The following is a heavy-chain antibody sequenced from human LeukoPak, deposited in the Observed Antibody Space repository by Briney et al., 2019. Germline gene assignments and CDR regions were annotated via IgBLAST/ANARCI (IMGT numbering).Heavy chain of an antibody. J-gene: IGHJ4*02. CDR2: MSAGGGST. CDR1: GFTFNNYA. V-gene: IGHV3-23*01. CDR3: AKDLYDSSGSRYDY. Sequence: GGSLRLSCAASGFTFNNYAMSWVRQAPGKGLEWVSAMSAGGGSTWYADSVKGRLTISRDNSKNTLFLQMNSLRAEDTAVYYCAKDLYDSSGSRYDYWGQGTLVTVSS. D-gene: IGHD3-22*01.